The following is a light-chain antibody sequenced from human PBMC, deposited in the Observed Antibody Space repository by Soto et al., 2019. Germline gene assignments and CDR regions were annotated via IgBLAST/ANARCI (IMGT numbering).Light chain of an antibody. J-gene: IGLJ2*01. CDR3: GTCVSSLIAGL. CDR1: SSNIGNNY. V-gene: IGLV1-51*01. Sequence: QSVLTQPPSVSAAPGQKVTISCSGSSSNIGNNYVSWYQHLPGTAPKLLIYDNNKRPSGIPDRFSGSKSGTSATLGITGLQAGGEADSYLGTCVSSLIAGLFGGGTNLTV. CDR2: DNN.